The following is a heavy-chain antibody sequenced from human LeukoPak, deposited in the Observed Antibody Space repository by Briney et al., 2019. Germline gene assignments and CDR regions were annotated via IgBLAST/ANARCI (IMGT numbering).Heavy chain of an antibody. CDR1: GFTFSSFP. J-gene: IGHJ4*02. CDR3: ARVPYSSSWHPQGAFDY. Sequence: PGRSLRLSCAASGFTFSSFPMHWVRQAPGKGLEWVAVISYDGSNKYYADSVKGRFTISRDNSKNMLYLQVNSVTADDTAVYYCARVPYSSSWHPQGAFDYWGQGTLVTVSS. D-gene: IGHD6-13*01. V-gene: IGHV3-30-3*01. CDR2: ISYDGSNK.